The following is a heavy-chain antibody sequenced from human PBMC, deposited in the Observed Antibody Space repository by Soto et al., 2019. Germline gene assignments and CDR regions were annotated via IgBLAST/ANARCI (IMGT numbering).Heavy chain of an antibody. D-gene: IGHD3-3*01. CDR3: ATGYYDFWSGPGGWFDP. J-gene: IGHJ5*02. CDR1: GYTLTEVS. CDR2: FDPEDGET. Sequence: ASVKVSCKVSGYTLTEVSMHWVRQAPGKGLEWMGGFDPEDGETIYAQKLQGRVTMTEDTSTDTAYRELSSLRSEDTAVYYCATGYYDFWSGPGGWFDPWGQGTLVTVSS. V-gene: IGHV1-24*01.